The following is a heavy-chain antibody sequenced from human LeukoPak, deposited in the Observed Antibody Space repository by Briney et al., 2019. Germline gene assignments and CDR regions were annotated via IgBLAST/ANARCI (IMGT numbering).Heavy chain of an antibody. D-gene: IGHD2-2*01. CDR1: GYTLTELS. CDR3: AAPLLYCSSTSCYARGFDY. J-gene: IGHJ4*02. Sequence: ASVKVSCKVSGYTLTELSMHWVRQAPGKGLEWMGGFDPEDGETIYAQKFQGRITMTEDTSTDTAYMELSSLRSGDTAVYYCAAPLLYCSSTSCYARGFDYWGQGTLVTVSS. CDR2: FDPEDGET. V-gene: IGHV1-24*01.